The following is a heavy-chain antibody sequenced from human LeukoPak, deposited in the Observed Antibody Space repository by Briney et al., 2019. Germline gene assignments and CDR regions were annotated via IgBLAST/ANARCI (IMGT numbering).Heavy chain of an antibody. D-gene: IGHD5-18*01. CDR2: IYYSGST. V-gene: IGHV4-39*01. Sequence: PSETLSLTCTVSGGSISSSSYYWGWIRQPPGKGLEWIGSIYYSGSTYYNPSLKSRVTISVDTSKNHCSLKLSSVTAADTAVYYCARHIGGRSYGKYYYYGMDVWGQGTTVTVSS. CDR3: ARHIGGRSYGKYYYYGMDV. CDR1: GGSISSSSYY. J-gene: IGHJ6*02.